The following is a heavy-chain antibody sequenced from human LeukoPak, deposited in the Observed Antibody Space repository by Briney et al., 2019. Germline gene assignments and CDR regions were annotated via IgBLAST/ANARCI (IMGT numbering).Heavy chain of an antibody. V-gene: IGHV3-9*01. CDR3: AKVPTVTYYYYYYMDV. CDR2: ISWNTAAT. D-gene: IGHD4-17*01. CDR1: GFSFDNYA. Sequence: QPGRSLRLSCRASGFSFDNYAMHWIRQSPGRGLEWLSGISWNTAATAYAASVKGRFTISRDNAKNSVYLQMNNLRAEDTALYYCAKVPTVTYYYYYYMDVWGKGTTVTISS. J-gene: IGHJ6*03.